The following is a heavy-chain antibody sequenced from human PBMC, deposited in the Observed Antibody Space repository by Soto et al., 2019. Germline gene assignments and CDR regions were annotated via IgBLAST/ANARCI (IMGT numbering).Heavy chain of an antibody. CDR2: INHSGTI. D-gene: IGHD2-15*01. J-gene: IGHJ4*02. CDR3: ARGGHIVMMLAAPFDL. Sequence: QVKLEQWGAGLLKPSETLSLTCGVFNGSLRDYYWSWIRQPPGKGLEWIGEINHSGTINYNPSLRSRVTISRDTSENQFSLNLGSVTAADTAVYYCARGGHIVMMLAAPFDLWGQGTLVTVSS. V-gene: IGHV4-34*01. CDR1: NGSLRDYY.